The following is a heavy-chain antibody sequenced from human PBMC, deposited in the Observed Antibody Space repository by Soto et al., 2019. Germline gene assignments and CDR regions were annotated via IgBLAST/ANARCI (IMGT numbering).Heavy chain of an antibody. J-gene: IGHJ3*02. CDR1: RYTPTELS. CDR3: ATVSQLWPDAFDI. Sequence: GASVKVSCKVFRYTPTELSMHWVRQAPGKGLEWMGGFDPEDGETIYAQKFQGRVTMTEDTSTDTAYMELSSLRSEDTAVYYCATVSQLWPDAFDIWGQGTMVTVSS. CDR2: FDPEDGET. D-gene: IGHD5-18*01. V-gene: IGHV1-24*01.